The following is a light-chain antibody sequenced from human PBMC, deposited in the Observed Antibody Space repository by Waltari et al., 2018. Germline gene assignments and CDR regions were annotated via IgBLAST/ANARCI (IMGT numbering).Light chain of an antibody. J-gene: IGLJ2*01. CDR3: AAWDDSLNGWE. CDR2: KND. CDR1: SSNIGSNY. V-gene: IGLV1-47*01. Sequence: QSVLTQPPSTSGTPGQGVTISCSGGSSNIGSNYVYWYLQVPGTAPKLLMFKNDQRPSGVPDRISGSKSGPSASLAINGLRSDDEGDYYCAAWDDSLNGWEFGGGTKVTVL.